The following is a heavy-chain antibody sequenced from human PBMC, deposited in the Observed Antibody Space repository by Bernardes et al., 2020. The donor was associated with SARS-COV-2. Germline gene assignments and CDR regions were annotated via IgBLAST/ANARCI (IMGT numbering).Heavy chain of an antibody. CDR3: ARGVDQLPVAGAFDI. CDR2: ISYGVATM. V-gene: IGHV3-48*02. Sequence: GGSLRLSCVASGFTFNIYSMNWVRQAPGRGLEWISYISYGVATMYYADSVKGRFTISRDNAKNSLYLQMNSLRDDDTAVYFCARGVDQLPVAGAFDIWGQGTTVTVSS. J-gene: IGHJ3*02. CDR1: GFTFNIYS. D-gene: IGHD6-6*01.